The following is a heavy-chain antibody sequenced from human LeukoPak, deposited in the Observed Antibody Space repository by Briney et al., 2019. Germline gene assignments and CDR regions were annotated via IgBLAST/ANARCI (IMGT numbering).Heavy chain of an antibody. D-gene: IGHD6-13*01. J-gene: IGHJ4*02. CDR3: ARGPTAPRVSQYFDY. V-gene: IGHV4-34*01. CDR1: GGSLSGYY. Sequence: PSETQSLTCAVYGGSLSGYYWSWIRQPPGKGLEWIGEINHSGSTNYNPSLKSRVTISVDTSKNQFSLKLSSVTAADTAVYYCARGPTAPRVSQYFDYWGQGTLVTVSS. CDR2: INHSGST.